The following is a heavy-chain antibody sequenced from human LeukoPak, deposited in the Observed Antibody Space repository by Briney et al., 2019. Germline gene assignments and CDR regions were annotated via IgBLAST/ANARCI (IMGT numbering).Heavy chain of an antibody. V-gene: IGHV3-21*01. CDR1: GFTFSSYS. CDR2: ISSSSSYI. CDR3: ARGSGSYPILFDY. J-gene: IGHJ4*02. D-gene: IGHD3-10*01. Sequence: PGGSLRLSCAASGFTFSSYSMNWVRQAPGKGLEWVSSISSSSSYIYYADSVKGRFTISRDNAKNSLYLQMNSLRAEDTAVYYCARGSGSYPILFDYWGQGTLVTVSS.